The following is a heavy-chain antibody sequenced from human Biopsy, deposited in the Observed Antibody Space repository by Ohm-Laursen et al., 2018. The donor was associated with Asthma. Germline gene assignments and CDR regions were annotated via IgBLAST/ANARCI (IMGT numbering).Heavy chain of an antibody. CDR1: GDSIRRDY. D-gene: IGHD6-19*01. Sequence: GTLSLTCTVSGDSIRRDYWSWIRQPPGRGLEWVGYIYYSGSTNYNPSLKSRITISVDASKNQFSLKLNSVTAADTAIYYCVRAVRNEQWLTPFDYWGQGKPVTVSS. J-gene: IGHJ4*02. CDR3: VRAVRNEQWLTPFDY. V-gene: IGHV4-59*01. CDR2: IYYSGST.